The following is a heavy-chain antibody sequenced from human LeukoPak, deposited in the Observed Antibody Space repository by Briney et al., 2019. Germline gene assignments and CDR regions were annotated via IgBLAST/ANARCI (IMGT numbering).Heavy chain of an antibody. CDR1: GGSISSYY. CDR3: ATGKGVAAAGTTRGGSAYYYYYGMDV. D-gene: IGHD6-13*01. Sequence: SETLSLTCTVSGGSISSYYWSWIRQPPGKGLEWIGYIYYSGSTNYNPSLKSRVTISVDTSKNQFSLKLSSVTAADTAVYYCATGKGVAAAGTTRGGSAYYYYYGMDVWGQGTTVTVSS. CDR2: IYYSGST. J-gene: IGHJ6*02. V-gene: IGHV4-59*12.